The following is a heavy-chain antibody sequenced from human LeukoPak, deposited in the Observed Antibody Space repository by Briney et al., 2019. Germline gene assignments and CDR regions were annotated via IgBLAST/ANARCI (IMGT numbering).Heavy chain of an antibody. CDR2: IYYSGST. CDR3: ARYSSGWHPSLDY. V-gene: IGHV4-39*01. D-gene: IGHD6-19*01. Sequence: PSETLSLTCTVSGGSISSSSYYWGWIRQPPGKGLEWIGSIYYSGSTYYNPSLKSRVTISVDTSKNQFSLKLSSVTAADTAVYYCARYSSGWHPSLDYWGQGILVTVSS. CDR1: GGSISSSSYY. J-gene: IGHJ4*02.